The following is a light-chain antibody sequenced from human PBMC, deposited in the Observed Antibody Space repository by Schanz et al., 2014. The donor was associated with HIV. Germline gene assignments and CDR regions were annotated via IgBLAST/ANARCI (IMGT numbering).Light chain of an antibody. CDR1: SSDVGVSNY. Sequence: QSALTQPASVSGSPGQSITISCTGTSSDVGVSNYVSWYQHHPGKAPQLMIYDVNNRPSGASNRFSGSKSGNTASLTISGLQAEDEADYYCSSYTTSGSLVFGGGTKLTV. CDR2: DVN. V-gene: IGLV2-14*03. CDR3: SSYTTSGSLV. J-gene: IGLJ3*02.